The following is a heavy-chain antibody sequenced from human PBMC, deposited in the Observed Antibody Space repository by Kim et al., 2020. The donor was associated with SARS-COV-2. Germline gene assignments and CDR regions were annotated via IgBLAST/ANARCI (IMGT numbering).Heavy chain of an antibody. Sequence: GGSLRLSCSASGFTFSSYAMHWVRQAPGKGLEYVSAISSNGGSTYYADSVKGRFTISRDNSKNTLYLQMSSLRAEDTAVYYCVKDPHKNVDTATFDYWGQGTLVTVSS. D-gene: IGHD5-18*01. CDR2: ISSNGGST. J-gene: IGHJ4*02. CDR1: GFTFSSYA. V-gene: IGHV3-64D*09. CDR3: VKDPHKNVDTATFDY.